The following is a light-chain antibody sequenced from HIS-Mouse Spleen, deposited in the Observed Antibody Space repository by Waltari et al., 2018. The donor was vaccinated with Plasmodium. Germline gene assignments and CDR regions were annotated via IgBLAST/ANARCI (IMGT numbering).Light chain of an antibody. CDR2: EGS. J-gene: IGLJ2*01. CDR3: CSYAGSSTFVV. CDR1: RSDVGSYNL. Sequence: QSALTQPASVSGSPGQSITIPCTGTRSDVGSYNLVPWYQQHPGKAPKLMIYEGSKRPSGVSNRFSGSKSGNTASLTISGLQAEDEADYYCCSYAGSSTFVVFGGGTKLTVL. V-gene: IGLV2-23*03.